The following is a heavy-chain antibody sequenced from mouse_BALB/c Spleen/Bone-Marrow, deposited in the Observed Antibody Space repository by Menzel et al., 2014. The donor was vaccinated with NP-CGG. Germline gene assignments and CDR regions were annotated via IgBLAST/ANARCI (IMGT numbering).Heavy chain of an antibody. Sequence: EVKVEESGGGLVQPGGSLKFSCAASGFDFSRYWMSWVRQAPGKGLEWIGEINPESSTINYAPSLKYKFIISRDNAKNTLYLQMNKVRPEDTALYYCASLGYYGYFAYWGQGTTLTVSS. D-gene: IGHD2-3*01. CDR1: GFDFSRYW. CDR2: INPESSTI. V-gene: IGHV4-1*02. CDR3: ASLGYYGYFAY. J-gene: IGHJ2*01.